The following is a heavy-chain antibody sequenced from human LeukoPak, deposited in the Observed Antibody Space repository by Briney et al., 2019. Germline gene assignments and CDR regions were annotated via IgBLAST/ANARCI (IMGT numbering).Heavy chain of an antibody. J-gene: IGHJ5*02. V-gene: IGHV4-34*01. D-gene: IGHD3-10*01. CDR3: ARGPTMIRGVDP. Sequence: PSETLSLTCGVYGGPLSGYYWSWLRQPPGKGLEWIGEIKQSGSTNYNVSLKSRVTISVDTSKNQFSLRLTAVTAADTAVYYCARGPTMIRGVDPWGQGTLVTVFS. CDR2: IKQSGST. CDR1: GGPLSGYY.